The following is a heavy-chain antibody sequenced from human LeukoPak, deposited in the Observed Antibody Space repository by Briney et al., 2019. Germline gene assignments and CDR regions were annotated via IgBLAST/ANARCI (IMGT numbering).Heavy chain of an antibody. CDR3: AKDSAATMFLFDY. Sequence: GGSLRLSCAASGFTFDDYAMHWVRQAPGKGLEWVSGISWNSGSIGYADSVKGRFTTSRDNAKNSLYLQMNSLRAEDTALYYCAKDSAATMFLFDYWGQGTLVTVSS. D-gene: IGHD5-12*01. CDR2: ISWNSGSI. V-gene: IGHV3-9*01. J-gene: IGHJ4*02. CDR1: GFTFDDYA.